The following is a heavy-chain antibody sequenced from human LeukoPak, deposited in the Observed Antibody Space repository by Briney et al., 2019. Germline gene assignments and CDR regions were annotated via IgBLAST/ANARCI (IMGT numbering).Heavy chain of an antibody. J-gene: IGHJ4*02. Sequence: QAGGSLRLSCTTSGFTFSEYAMIWLRQAPGKGRAWVGFMASNLYGGTTEYGASVRGRFTISRDDSKSIVYLQMSSLKTDDTAVYFCTKGYCSHAVCDWGQGTLLTVSS. CDR2: MASNLYGGTT. CDR1: GFTFSEYA. D-gene: IGHD2-15*01. V-gene: IGHV3-49*03. CDR3: TKGYCSHAVCD.